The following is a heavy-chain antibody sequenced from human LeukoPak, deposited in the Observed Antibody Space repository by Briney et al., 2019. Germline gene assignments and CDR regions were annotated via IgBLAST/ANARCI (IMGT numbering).Heavy chain of an antibody. CDR2: INAGNGNT. Sequence: ASVKVSCKASGYTFTSYAMHWVRRAPGQRLEWMGWINAGNGNTKYSQKFQGRVTITRDTSASTAYMELSSLRSGDTAVYYCAREGRPQDSSGYDLWGQGTLVTVSS. CDR3: AREGRPQDSSGYDL. J-gene: IGHJ5*02. D-gene: IGHD3-22*01. V-gene: IGHV1-3*01. CDR1: GYTFTSYA.